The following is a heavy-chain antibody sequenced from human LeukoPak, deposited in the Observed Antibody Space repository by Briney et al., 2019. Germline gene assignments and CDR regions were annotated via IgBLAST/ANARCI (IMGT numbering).Heavy chain of an antibody. CDR1: GFTFSSSA. D-gene: IGHD2-15*01. J-gene: IGHJ4*02. V-gene: IGHV1-58*02. CDR2: IVVGSDNT. Sequence: ASVKVSCKTSGFTFSSSAMQWVRQARGQRLEWIGWIVVGSDNTNYAQKFQERVTITRAMSTSTAYMELSSLRSEDTAVYYCAADLGYCSGGRCHLDYWGQGTLVTVSS. CDR3: AADLGYCSGGRCHLDY.